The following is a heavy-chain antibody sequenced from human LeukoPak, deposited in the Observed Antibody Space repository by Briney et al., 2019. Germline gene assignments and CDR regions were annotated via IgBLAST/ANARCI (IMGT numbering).Heavy chain of an antibody. CDR3: ARPRDGYNTFDY. D-gene: IGHD5-24*01. V-gene: IGHV4-34*01. Sequence: PSETLSLTRAVYGGSSSGYYWSWIRQPPGKGLEWIGEINHSGSTNYNPSLKSRVTISVDTSKNQFSLKLSSVTAADTAVYYCARPRDGYNTFDYWGQGTLVTVSS. CDR1: GGSSSGYY. CDR2: INHSGST. J-gene: IGHJ4*02.